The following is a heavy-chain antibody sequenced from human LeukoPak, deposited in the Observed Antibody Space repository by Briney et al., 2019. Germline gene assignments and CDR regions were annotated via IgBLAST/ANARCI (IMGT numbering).Heavy chain of an antibody. CDR1: GFNFRNYA. CDR2: VSGSGGGT. J-gene: IGHJ4*02. V-gene: IGHV3-23*01. Sequence: GGSLRLSCAASGFNFRNYAMNWVRQAPGKGLEWVSGVSGSGGGTYYADSVKGRFTISRDNSKNTLNLQMNSLRAEDMAVYYCAKGHIESGGYYYFDYWGQGTLVTVSS. CDR3: AKGHIESGGYYYFDY. D-gene: IGHD3-22*01.